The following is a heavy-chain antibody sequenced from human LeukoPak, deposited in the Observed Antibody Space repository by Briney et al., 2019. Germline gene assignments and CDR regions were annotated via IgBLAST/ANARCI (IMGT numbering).Heavy chain of an antibody. J-gene: IGHJ6*03. CDR1: GFIFSNYN. V-gene: IGHV3-48*01. CDR2: ISSSSGTI. D-gene: IGHD3-22*01. Sequence: GGSLRLSCAASGFIFSNYNMNWVRQTPGKGLEWLSYISSSSGTIYYADSVKGRFTISGDNAKNSLYLQMNSLRAEDTAVYYCAKDSLHYYDSSGYSDYYYMDVWGKGTTVTVSS. CDR3: AKDSLHYYDSSGYSDYYYMDV.